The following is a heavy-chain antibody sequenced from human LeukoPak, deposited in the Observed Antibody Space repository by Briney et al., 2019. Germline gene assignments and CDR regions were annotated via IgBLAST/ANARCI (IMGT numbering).Heavy chain of an antibody. V-gene: IGHV3-9*01. Sequence: GRSLRLSCAASGFTFDDYAMHWVRHAPGKGLEWVSGISWNSGHIDYADSVKGRFTISRDNAKNSLYLQMNSLRAEDTALYYCAKDSYDFWSGYTFDYWGQGTLVTVSS. CDR1: GFTFDDYA. J-gene: IGHJ4*02. CDR2: ISWNSGHI. D-gene: IGHD3-3*01. CDR3: AKDSYDFWSGYTFDY.